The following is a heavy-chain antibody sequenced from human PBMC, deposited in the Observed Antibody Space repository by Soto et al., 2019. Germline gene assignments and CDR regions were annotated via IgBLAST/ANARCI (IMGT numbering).Heavy chain of an antibody. V-gene: IGHV1-69*13. CDR1: GGTFSSYA. CDR3: ARDKGEGSTYDY. D-gene: IGHD1-26*01. Sequence: SVKVSCKASGGTFSSYAISWVRQAPGQGLEWMGGIIPIFGTANYAQKFQGRVTITADESTSTAYMELSSLRSEDTAVYYCARDKGEGSTYDYWGQGTLVTVSS. CDR2: IIPIFGTA. J-gene: IGHJ4*02.